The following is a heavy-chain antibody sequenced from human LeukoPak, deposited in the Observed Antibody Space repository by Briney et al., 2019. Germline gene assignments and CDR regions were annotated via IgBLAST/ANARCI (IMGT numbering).Heavy chain of an antibody. CDR3: VRQGDRYSSSPTYDY. CDR1: GGTFSTYG. CDR2: IIPIFGTA. Sequence: ASVKVSCKASGGTFSTYGIIWVRQAPGQGLEWMGRIIPIFGTANYAQKFQGRVTITAGTSTSTAYMELSSLKSEDTAIYYCVRQGDRYSSSPTYDYWGQGTLVTVSS. D-gene: IGHD6-6*01. J-gene: IGHJ4*02. V-gene: IGHV1-69*06.